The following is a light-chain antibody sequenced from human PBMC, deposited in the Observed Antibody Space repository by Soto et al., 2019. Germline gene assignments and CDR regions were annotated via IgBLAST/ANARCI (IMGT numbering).Light chain of an antibody. CDR1: SSNIGGNS. J-gene: IGLJ1*01. CDR3: GSWDSSLSAYV. CDR2: DDD. V-gene: IGLV1-51*01. Sequence: QSLLTQPPSLSAAPGQRVTISCSGSSSNIGGNSVSWYQQLPGTAPKLLIYDDDKRPSGIPDRFSGSKSGTSATLGITGFQTGDEADYYGGSWDSSLSAYVFGTGTKVTVL.